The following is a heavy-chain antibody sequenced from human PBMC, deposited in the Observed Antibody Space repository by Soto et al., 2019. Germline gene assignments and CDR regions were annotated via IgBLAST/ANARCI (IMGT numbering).Heavy chain of an antibody. D-gene: IGHD3-3*01. J-gene: IGHJ6*02. V-gene: IGHV3-33*01. CDR2: IWYDGSNK. Sequence: PGGSLRLSCAASGFTFSSYGMHWVRQAPGKGLEWVAVIWYDGSNKYYADSVKGRFTISRDNSKNTLYLQMNSLRAEDTAVYYCARDPYYDFWSGYHYYYYYYGMDAWGQGTTVTVSS. CDR1: GFTFSSYG. CDR3: ARDPYYDFWSGYHYYYYYYGMDA.